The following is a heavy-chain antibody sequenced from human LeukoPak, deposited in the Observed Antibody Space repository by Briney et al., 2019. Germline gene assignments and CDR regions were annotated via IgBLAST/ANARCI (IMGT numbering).Heavy chain of an antibody. CDR3: ARDLRDGYKEGGLYYFDY. J-gene: IGHJ4*02. V-gene: IGHV3-74*01. D-gene: IGHD5-24*01. CDR1: GFTFSNYW. Sequence: GGSLRLSCAASGFTFSNYWMHWVRQAPGKGLVWVSRINSDGINTSYADSVKGRLTISRDNSKNTLYLQMNSLRSDDTAVYYCARDLRDGYKEGGLYYFDYWGQGTLVTVSS. CDR2: INSDGINT.